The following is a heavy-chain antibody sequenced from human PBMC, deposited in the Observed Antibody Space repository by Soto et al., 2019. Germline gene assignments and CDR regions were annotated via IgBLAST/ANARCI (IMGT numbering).Heavy chain of an antibody. CDR3: ARDLAYCASGSCYTKWGS. Sequence: PSETLSLTCTVSGSSITSDDYHWTWIRKTPGKALEWIGFIYYSGSYYNPSLKSRVTLSVDTSKNHFCLKLSSVTAADTAVYYCARDLAYCASGSCYTKWGSWGQGTPVTVCS. CDR1: GSSITSDDYH. V-gene: IGHV4-30-4*01. J-gene: IGHJ5*02. CDR2: IYYSGS. D-gene: IGHD2-15*01.